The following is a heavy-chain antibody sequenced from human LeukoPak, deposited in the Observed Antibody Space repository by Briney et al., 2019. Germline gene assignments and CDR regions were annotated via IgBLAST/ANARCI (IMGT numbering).Heavy chain of an antibody. CDR1: GFTFSRNA. J-gene: IGHJ4*02. CDR3: AKDANYLRSSGYLIPIDF. V-gene: IGHV3-23*01. D-gene: IGHD3-22*01. CDR2: VSGNGLGT. Sequence: GGSLRLSCAASGFTFSRNAMNWVRQAPGKGLEWVAAVSGNGLGTYYADSVKGRFNISRDNSRNTLYLQMNSLRIEDTAFYYCAKDANYLRSSGYLIPIDFWGQGALVTVSS.